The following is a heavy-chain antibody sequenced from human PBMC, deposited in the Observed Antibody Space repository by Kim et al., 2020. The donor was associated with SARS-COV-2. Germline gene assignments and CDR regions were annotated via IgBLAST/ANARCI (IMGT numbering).Heavy chain of an antibody. D-gene: IGHD6-6*01. CDR3: ARDLVI. Sequence: NQDGSEIFYVGSVKGRFTISRDNTKNSLYLQMDSLGAEDTAVYHCARDLVIWGQGTMVTVSS. V-gene: IGHV3-7*01. CDR2: NQDGSEI. J-gene: IGHJ3*02.